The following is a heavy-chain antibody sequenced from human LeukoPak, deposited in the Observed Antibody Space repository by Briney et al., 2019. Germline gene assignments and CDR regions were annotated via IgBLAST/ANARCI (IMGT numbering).Heavy chain of an antibody. Sequence: SGTLSFTCTVSGGSFISNNFYWGWIRQPPGKGLEWIGNINYSGSTSYNPSLKSRVTISVDTSKNQFSLKLTSVAAADTAVYYCARHGSYYGSGSCYWGQGTLVTVSS. D-gene: IGHD3-10*01. CDR3: ARHGSYYGSGSCY. CDR1: GGSFISNNFY. V-gene: IGHV4-39*01. CDR2: INYSGST. J-gene: IGHJ4*02.